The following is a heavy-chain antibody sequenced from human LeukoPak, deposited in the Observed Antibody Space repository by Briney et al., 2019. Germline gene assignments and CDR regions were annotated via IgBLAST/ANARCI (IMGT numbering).Heavy chain of an antibody. V-gene: IGHV4-38-2*02. J-gene: IGHJ6*03. CDR3: ARADYSSSWSHEYFYMDV. CDR1: AYSISSGYY. CDR2: IYHSGNT. D-gene: IGHD6-13*01. Sequence: SETLSLTCTVSAYSISSGYYWGWIRQPPGKGLEWIGSIYHSGNTYYNPSLKSRRTMSVDTSKNHFSLNLRSVTAADTAVYYCARADYSSSWSHEYFYMDVWGKGTTVTVPS.